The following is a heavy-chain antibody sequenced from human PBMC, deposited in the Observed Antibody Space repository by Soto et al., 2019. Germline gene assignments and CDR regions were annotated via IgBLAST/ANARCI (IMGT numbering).Heavy chain of an antibody. V-gene: IGHV4-59*01. CDR1: GGSISSYY. D-gene: IGHD6-13*01. Sequence: SETLSLTCTVAGGSISSYYWSWIRQPPGKVLEWIGYIYYSGSTNYNPSLKSRFTISVDTSKNQFSLKLSSVTAADTAVFYCARDRSGDSSRYYYGMDVWGQGTTVTVSS. J-gene: IGHJ6*02. CDR2: IYYSGST. CDR3: ARDRSGDSSRYYYGMDV.